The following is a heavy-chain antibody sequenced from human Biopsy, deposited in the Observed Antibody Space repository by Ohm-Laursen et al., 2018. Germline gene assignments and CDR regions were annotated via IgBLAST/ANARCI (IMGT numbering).Heavy chain of an antibody. Sequence: LSLTCAASGFSFSSYGMQWVRQAPGKGLEWVAFIFYDGSNTYYADSVKGRFTISRDNSRDTLYLQMSSLRAEDTAVYYCAKDRYNYTPIGGFSMDVWGQGTTVTVSS. D-gene: IGHD5-18*01. J-gene: IGHJ6*02. CDR3: AKDRYNYTPIGGFSMDV. CDR1: GFSFSSYG. V-gene: IGHV3-30*18. CDR2: IFYDGSNT.